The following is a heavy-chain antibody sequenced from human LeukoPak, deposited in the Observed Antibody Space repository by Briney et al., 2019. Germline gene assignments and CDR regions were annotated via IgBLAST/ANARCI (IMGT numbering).Heavy chain of an antibody. Sequence: GGSLRLSCAASGFTVITNDMTGVRHAPGKGLEWVSVLYSDGNTKYADSVQGRFTISRDNSKNTLYLEMNSLSPDDTAVYYCARGVEPLAANTLAYWGQGTLVTVSS. CDR3: ARGVEPLAANTLAY. D-gene: IGHD1-14*01. J-gene: IGHJ4*02. CDR2: LYSDGNT. V-gene: IGHV3-53*01. CDR1: GFTVITND.